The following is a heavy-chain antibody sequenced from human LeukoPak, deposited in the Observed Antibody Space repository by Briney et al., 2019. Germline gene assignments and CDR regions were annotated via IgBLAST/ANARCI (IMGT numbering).Heavy chain of an antibody. Sequence: PSETLSLTCAVYGGSFSGYYWSWIRQPPGKGLEWIGEINHSGSTNYNPSLKSRVTISVDTSKNQFSLELSSVTAADTAVYYCARGGRRAGVYGSSGYTYPFDYWGQGTLVTVSS. D-gene: IGHD3-22*01. CDR1: GGSFSGYY. CDR3: ARGGRRAGVYGSSGYTYPFDY. V-gene: IGHV4-34*01. CDR2: INHSGST. J-gene: IGHJ4*02.